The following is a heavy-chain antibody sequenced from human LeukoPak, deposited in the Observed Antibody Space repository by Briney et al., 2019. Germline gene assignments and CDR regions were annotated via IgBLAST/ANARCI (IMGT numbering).Heavy chain of an antibody. J-gene: IGHJ4*02. CDR3: AKEMGHSPHSSGTYWSDGGVGLDY. CDR2: ISSSSSTI. D-gene: IGHD3-10*01. Sequence: GGSLSLSCAASGFTFSSYSMNWVREAPGEGREWVSYISSSSSTIYYADSVKGRFTMSRDNAKNSLYLQMNSLRAEDTAVYYCAKEMGHSPHSSGTYWSDGGVGLDYWGQGTLVTVSS. V-gene: IGHV3-48*04. CDR1: GFTFSSYS.